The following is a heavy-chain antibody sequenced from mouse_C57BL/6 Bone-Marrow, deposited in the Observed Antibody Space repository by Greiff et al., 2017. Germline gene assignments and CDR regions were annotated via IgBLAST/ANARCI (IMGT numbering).Heavy chain of an antibody. CDR1: GFTFTDYY. CDR2: IRNKANGYTT. Sequence: EVKLMESGGGLVQPGGSLSLSCAASGFTFTDYYMSWVRQPPGKALEWLGFIRNKANGYTTEYSASVKGRFTISRDNSQSILYLQMNALRAEDSAIYDCARLVATWDWYFDVWGTGTTVTVSS. D-gene: IGHD1-1*01. CDR3: ARLVATWDWYFDV. V-gene: IGHV7-3*01. J-gene: IGHJ1*03.